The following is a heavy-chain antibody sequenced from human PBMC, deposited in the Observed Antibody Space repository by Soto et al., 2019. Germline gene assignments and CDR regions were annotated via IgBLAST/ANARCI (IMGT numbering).Heavy chain of an antibody. J-gene: IGHJ4*02. Sequence: SETLSLTCTVSGGSISSYYWSWIRQPPGKGLEWIGYIYYSGSTNYNPSLKSRVTISVDTSKNQFSLKLSSVTAADTAVYYCARAPGGDPLSLLFDYWGQGTLVTVSS. V-gene: IGHV4-59*01. CDR3: ARAPGGDPLSLLFDY. D-gene: IGHD2-21*02. CDR1: GGSISSYY. CDR2: IYYSGST.